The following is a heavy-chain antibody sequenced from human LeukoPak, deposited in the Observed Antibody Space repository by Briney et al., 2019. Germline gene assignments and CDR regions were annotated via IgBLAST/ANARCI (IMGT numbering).Heavy chain of an antibody. V-gene: IGHV1-46*01. D-gene: IGHD3-22*01. CDR1: GYTFTSNY. J-gene: IGHJ4*02. CDR3: ARGPYDSSGYYHCYFDY. CDR2: IYPRDGST. Sequence: ASVKVSCKASGYTFTSNYIHWVRQAPGQGLEWMGMIYPRDGSTSYAQKFQGRVTVTRDTSTSTVHMELSSLRSEDTAVYYCARGPYDSSGYYHCYFDYWGQGTLVTVSS.